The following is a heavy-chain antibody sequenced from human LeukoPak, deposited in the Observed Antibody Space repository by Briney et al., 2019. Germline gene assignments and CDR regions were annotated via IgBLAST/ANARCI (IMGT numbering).Heavy chain of an antibody. CDR2: INSDGSST. V-gene: IGHV3-74*01. CDR3: SLDTAMVPDWVLVGIDV. CDR1: GFTFSSYW. D-gene: IGHD5-18*01. Sequence: GGSLRLSCAASGFTFSSYWMHWVRQAPGKGLVWVSRINSDGSSTSYADSVKGRFTISRDNAKNTLYLQMNSLRAEDTAVYYWSLDTAMVPDWVLVGIDVWGQGTTVTVSS. J-gene: IGHJ6*02.